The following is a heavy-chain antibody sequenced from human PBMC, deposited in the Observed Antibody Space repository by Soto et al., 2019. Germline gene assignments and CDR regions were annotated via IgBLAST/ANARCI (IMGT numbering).Heavy chain of an antibody. V-gene: IGHV1-2*04. J-gene: IGHJ5*02. CDR1: GYTFTGYY. CDR2: INPNSGGT. D-gene: IGHD3-22*01. CDR3: ARGDRYYYDSSGYPERCRFDP. Sequence: ASVKVSCKASGYTFTGYYMHWVRQAPGQGLERMGWINPNSGGTNYAQKFQGWVTMTRDTSISTAYMELSRLRSDDTAVYYCARGDRYYYDSSGYPERCRFDPWGQGTLVTVSS.